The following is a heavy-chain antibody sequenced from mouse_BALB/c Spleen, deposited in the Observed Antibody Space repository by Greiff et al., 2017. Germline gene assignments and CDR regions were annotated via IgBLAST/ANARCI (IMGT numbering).Heavy chain of an antibody. V-gene: IGHV1S29*02. D-gene: IGHD2-2*01. CDR3: AREGLNGYPFAD. CDR1: GFTFTDYN. CDR2: IYPYNGGT. Sequence: EVQLQQSGPELVKPGASVKISCKASGFTFTDYNMPWVKQSHGKSLEWIGYIYPYNGGTGYNQKFKSKVTLTVDNSSSTAYMELRSLTSEDSAVYDCAREGLNGYPFADWGQGTMVTVSA. J-gene: IGHJ3*01.